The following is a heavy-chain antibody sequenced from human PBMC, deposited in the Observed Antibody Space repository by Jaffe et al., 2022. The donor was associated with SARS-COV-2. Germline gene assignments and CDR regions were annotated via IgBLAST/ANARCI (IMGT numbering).Heavy chain of an antibody. CDR1: GFTFSNYY. V-gene: IGHV3-7*03. CDR2: IKQDGSEK. D-gene: IGHD4-4*01. Sequence: EEQLVESGGGLVQPGGSLRLSCAASGFTFSNYYMSWVRQAPGKGLEWVATIKQDGSEKNYVDSVKGRFTISRDNAKNSLYLQMNSLRAEDTAVYYCARSYSSSFRHFYYYYGMDVWGQGTTVTVSS. CDR3: ARSYSSSFRHFYYYYGMDV. J-gene: IGHJ6*02.